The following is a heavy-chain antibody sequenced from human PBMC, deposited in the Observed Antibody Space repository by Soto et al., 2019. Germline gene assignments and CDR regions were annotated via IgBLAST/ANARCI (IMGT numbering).Heavy chain of an antibody. V-gene: IGHV1-2*02. D-gene: IGHD3-10*01. CDR3: ARADPPYYGSGSYYYYYYGMDV. J-gene: IGHJ6*02. Sequence: ASVKVSCKASGYTFTGYYMHWVRQAPGQGLEWMGWINPNSGGTNYAQKFQGRVTMTRDTSISTAYMELSRLRSDDTAVYYCARADPPYYGSGSYYYYYYGMDVWGQGTTVTVSS. CDR1: GYTFTGYY. CDR2: INPNSGGT.